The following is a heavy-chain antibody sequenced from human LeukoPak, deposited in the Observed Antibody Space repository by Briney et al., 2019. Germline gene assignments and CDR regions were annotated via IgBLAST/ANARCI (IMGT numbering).Heavy chain of an antibody. J-gene: IGHJ4*02. D-gene: IGHD2-21*01. CDR2: INNDGSST. Sequence: GGSLRLSCAASGFTFSSYWMHWVRQAPGKGLVWVSRINNDGSSTSYADSVKGRFTISRDNAKNTLYLQINSLRAEDTAVYYCARVDSRGFAYWGQGTLVTVSS. CDR1: GFTFSSYW. V-gene: IGHV3-74*01. CDR3: ARVDSRGFAY.